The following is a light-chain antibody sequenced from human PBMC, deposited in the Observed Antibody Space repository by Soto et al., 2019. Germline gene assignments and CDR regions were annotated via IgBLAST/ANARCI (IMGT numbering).Light chain of an antibody. CDR1: GGSIASNY. J-gene: IGLJ3*02. Sequence: NFMLAQPHSVSESPGKTITISCIRSGGSIASNYVQWFQQRPGRSPTTVIYEDNQRPSGVPDRFSGSIDSSSNSASLTISGLKTEDEATYYCQSFDSSDQVFGGGTKLTVL. V-gene: IGLV6-57*01. CDR3: QSFDSSDQV. CDR2: EDN.